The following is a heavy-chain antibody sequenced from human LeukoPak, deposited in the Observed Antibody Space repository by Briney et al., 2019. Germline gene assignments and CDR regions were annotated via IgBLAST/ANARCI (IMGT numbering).Heavy chain of an antibody. Sequence: GSLRHSCAASGFTFSSYAMSWVRQAPGKGLEWVSAISGSDGSTYYADSVKGRFTISRDNSKNTLYLQMNSLSAEDTAVYYCEKDLGGSGDYRPYWGQGSVVTVSS. J-gene: IGHJ4*02. CDR1: GFTFSSYA. D-gene: IGHD2-21*02. CDR2: ISGSDGST. V-gene: IGHV3-23*01. CDR3: EKDLGGSGDYRPY.